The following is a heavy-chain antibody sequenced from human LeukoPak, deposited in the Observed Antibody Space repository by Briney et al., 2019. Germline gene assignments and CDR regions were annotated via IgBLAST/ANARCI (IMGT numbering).Heavy chain of an antibody. Sequence: GGSLRLSCAASGFTFSSYGMSWVRQAPGKGLEWVSAISGSGGSTYYADSVKGRFTISRDNSKNTLYLQMNSLRAEDTAVYYCARADCSSTSCPHDYWGQGTLVTVSS. V-gene: IGHV3-23*01. CDR2: ISGSGGST. CDR3: ARADCSSTSCPHDY. J-gene: IGHJ4*02. D-gene: IGHD2-2*01. CDR1: GFTFSSYG.